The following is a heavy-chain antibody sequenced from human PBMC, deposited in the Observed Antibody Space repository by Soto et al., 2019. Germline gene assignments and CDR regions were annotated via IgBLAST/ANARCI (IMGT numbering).Heavy chain of an antibody. CDR2: IIPIFGTA. V-gene: IGHV1-69*13. CDR3: ARSLSIGPNPGVTVDYYYYGMDV. J-gene: IGHJ6*02. D-gene: IGHD4-17*01. Sequence: SVPVSWKASGGTFSSYAISWVRQAPGQGLEWMGGIIPIFGTANYAQKFQGRVTITADESTSTAYMELSSLRSEDTAVYYCARSLSIGPNPGVTVDYYYYGMDVWGQGTTVTVSS. CDR1: GGTFSSYA.